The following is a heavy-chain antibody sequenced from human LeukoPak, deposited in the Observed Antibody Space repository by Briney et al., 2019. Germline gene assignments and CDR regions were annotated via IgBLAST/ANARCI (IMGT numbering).Heavy chain of an antibody. Sequence: GGSLRLSCAASRFTFNTYAMSWVRQAPGKGLEWVSAISGSGGSTYYADSVKGRFTISRDNSKNTLYLQMNSLRAEDTAVYYCATSRSMDSYWGQGTLVTVSS. CDR2: ISGSGGST. V-gene: IGHV3-23*01. CDR3: ATSRSMDSY. CDR1: RFTFNTYA. D-gene: IGHD2-2*03. J-gene: IGHJ4*02.